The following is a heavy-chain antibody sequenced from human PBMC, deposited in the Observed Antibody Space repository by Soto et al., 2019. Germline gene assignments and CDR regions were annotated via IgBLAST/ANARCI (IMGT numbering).Heavy chain of an antibody. Sequence: GASVKVSCKASGGTFSSYAICWVRQAPGQGLEWMGGIIPIFGTANYAQKFQGRVTITADDSTSTAYMELSSLRSEDTAVYYCARGRRVVYDSSGYYFDAFDIWGQGTMVTVSS. V-gene: IGHV1-69*13. CDR1: GGTFSSYA. J-gene: IGHJ3*02. D-gene: IGHD3-22*01. CDR2: IIPIFGTA. CDR3: ARGRRVVYDSSGYYFDAFDI.